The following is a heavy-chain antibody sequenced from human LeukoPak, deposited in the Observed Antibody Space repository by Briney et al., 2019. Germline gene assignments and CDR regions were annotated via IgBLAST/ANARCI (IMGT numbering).Heavy chain of an antibody. D-gene: IGHD1-26*01. J-gene: IGHJ4*02. CDR1: GGTFSSYA. V-gene: IGHV1-18*01. CDR3: ARGAWELLHMYYFDY. Sequence: ASVKVSCKASGGTFSSYAISWVRQAPGQGLEWMGWISAYNGNTNYAQKLQGRVTMTTDTSTSTAYMELRSLRSDDTAVYYCARGAWELLHMYYFDYWGQGTLVTVSS. CDR2: ISAYNGNT.